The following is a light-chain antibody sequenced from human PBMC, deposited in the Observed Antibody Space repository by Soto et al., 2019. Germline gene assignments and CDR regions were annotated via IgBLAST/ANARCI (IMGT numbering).Light chain of an antibody. CDR2: GAS. CDR1: QNVNNR. J-gene: IGKJ1*01. CDR3: QHFNGWPLL. V-gene: IGKV3-15*01. Sequence: EIVMTQSPAMLSVSPGERATLSCRASQNVNNRLAWYQQKAGQPPRLLIYGASTRATGIPARFSGSGSGTDFTLTISSLQSEDFAVYYCQHFNGWPLLFGQGTKVEIK.